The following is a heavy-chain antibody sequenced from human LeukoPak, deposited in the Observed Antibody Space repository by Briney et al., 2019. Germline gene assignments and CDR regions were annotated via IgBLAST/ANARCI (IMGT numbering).Heavy chain of an antibody. CDR2: ISSSSSYI. Sequence: GGFLRLSCAASGFTFSSYSMNWVRQAPGKGLEWVSSISSSSSYIYYADSVKGRFTISRDNAKNSLYLQMNSLRAEDTAVYYCARGEAASPAGDYYYYYYMDVWGKGTTVTVSS. CDR3: ARGEAASPAGDYYYYYYMDV. CDR1: GFTFSSYS. V-gene: IGHV3-21*01. J-gene: IGHJ6*03. D-gene: IGHD2-2*01.